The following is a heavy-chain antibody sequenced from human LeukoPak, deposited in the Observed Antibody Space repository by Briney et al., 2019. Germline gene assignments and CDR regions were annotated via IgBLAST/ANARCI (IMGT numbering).Heavy chain of an antibody. J-gene: IGHJ5*02. V-gene: IGHV1-2*02. CDR3: ARAYCSGGSCYSRWFDP. CDR1: GYTFTGCY. D-gene: IGHD2-15*01. CDR2: INPNSGGT. Sequence: ASVKVSCKASGYTFTGCYMHWVRQAPGQGLEWMGWINPNSGGTNYAQKFQGRVTMTRDTSISTAYMELSRLRSDDTAVYYCARAYCSGGSCYSRWFDPWGQGTLVTVSS.